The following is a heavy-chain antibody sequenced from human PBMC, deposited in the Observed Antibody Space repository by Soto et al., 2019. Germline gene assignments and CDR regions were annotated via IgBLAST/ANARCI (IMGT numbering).Heavy chain of an antibody. CDR1: GGSISSYY. V-gene: IGHV4-59*01. J-gene: IGHJ4*02. D-gene: IGHD2-2*02. CDR3: ARVSDCSSTSCYRGALLFDY. CDR2: IYYSGST. Sequence: SETLSLTCTVSGGSISSYYWSWIRQPPGKGLEWIGYIYYSGSTNYNPSLKSRVTISVDTSKNQFSLKLSSVTAADTAVYYCARVSDCSSTSCYRGALLFDYWGQGTLVTVSS.